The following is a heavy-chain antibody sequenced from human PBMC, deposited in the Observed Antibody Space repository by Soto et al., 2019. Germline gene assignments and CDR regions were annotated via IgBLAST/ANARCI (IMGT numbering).Heavy chain of an antibody. CDR3: AKEPVGPDWYFDL. V-gene: IGHV3-23*01. CDR1: GFTFRSYA. CDR2: ISGSGIST. Sequence: DVQLLESGGGLVQPGGSLRLSCAASGFTFRSYAMSWVRQAPGKGLEWVSGISGSGISTPYADSVKGRFTVSRDNSKNTLCLEMNSLRAEATAVYNCAKEPVGPDWYFDLWGRGTLVTVSS. J-gene: IGHJ2*01.